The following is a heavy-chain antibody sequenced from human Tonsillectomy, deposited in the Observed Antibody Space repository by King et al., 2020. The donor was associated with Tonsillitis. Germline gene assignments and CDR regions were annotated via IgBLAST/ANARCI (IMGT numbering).Heavy chain of an antibody. J-gene: IGHJ3*02. D-gene: IGHD2-15*01. V-gene: IGHV3-23*04. CDR1: GFTFSTYA. Sequence: VQLVESGGGLVQPGGSLRLSCAASGFTFSTYALSWVRQAPGNGLEWVSAISGAGGSTFHADTLKGRFTISRDNSKNTLYLQMSSLRVEDKAVYYCAKAEIDCSGGSCYRSAFDIWGQGTMVTVSS. CDR3: AKAEIDCSGGSCYRSAFDI. CDR2: ISGAGGST.